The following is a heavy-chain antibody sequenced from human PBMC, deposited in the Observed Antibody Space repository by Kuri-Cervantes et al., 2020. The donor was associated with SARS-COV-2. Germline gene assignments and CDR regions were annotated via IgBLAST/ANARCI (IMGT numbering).Heavy chain of an antibody. CDR3: AREGVVGATTYYYYGMDF. V-gene: IGHV3-23*01. CDR1: GFTFSSYA. CDR2: ISGSGGST. D-gene: IGHD1-26*01. J-gene: IGHJ6*02. Sequence: GGSLRLSCAASGFTFSSYAMSWVRQAPGKGLEWVSAISGSGGSTYYADSVKGRFTISRDNSKNTLYLQMNSLRAEDTAVYYCAREGVVGATTYYYYGMDFWGQGTTVTVSS.